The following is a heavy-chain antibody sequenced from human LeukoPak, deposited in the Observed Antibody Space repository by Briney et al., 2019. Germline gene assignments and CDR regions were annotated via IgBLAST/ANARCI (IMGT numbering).Heavy chain of an antibody. CDR3: ARGPLIAAAGTW. CDR1: GFTFNRFY. V-gene: IGHV3-64*04. Sequence: GGSLRLSCSASGFTFNRFYLHWVRQAPGKGLEFVSHISSNGATTYYADSVKGRFTISRDNSKNSLFLQMNSLRAEDTAVYYCARGPLIAAAGTWWGQGTLVTVSS. J-gene: IGHJ4*02. D-gene: IGHD6-13*01. CDR2: ISSNGATT.